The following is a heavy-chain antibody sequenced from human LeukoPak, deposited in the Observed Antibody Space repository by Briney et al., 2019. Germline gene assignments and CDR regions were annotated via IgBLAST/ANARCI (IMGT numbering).Heavy chain of an antibody. CDR2: ISSSGSTI. CDR3: AREFDYYGSGSYRRFDY. D-gene: IGHD3-10*01. CDR1: GLTFSNYE. V-gene: IGHV3-48*03. J-gene: IGHJ4*02. Sequence: GGSLRLSCAASGLTFSNYEVNWVRQAPGKGLEWVSYISSSGSTIYYPDSVKGRFTISRDNAKNSLYLQMNSLRAEDTAVYYCAREFDYYGSGSYRRFDYWGQGTLVTVSS.